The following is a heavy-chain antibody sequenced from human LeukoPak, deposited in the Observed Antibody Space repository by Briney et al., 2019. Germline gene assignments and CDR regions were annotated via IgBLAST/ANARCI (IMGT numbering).Heavy chain of an antibody. J-gene: IGHJ4*02. V-gene: IGHV2-26*01. CDR3: ARIKVVYDSIGYFGYYFDY. Sequence: SGPVLFYHTETPTLTCTVSAFSLSNARMGVSWSRQPPGKALEWLAHIFSNDEKSYSTSLKSRLTISKDTSKSQVVLTMTNMDPVDTATYYCARIKVVYDSIGYFGYYFDYWGQGTLVTVSS. CDR2: IFSNDEK. D-gene: IGHD3-22*01. CDR1: AFSLSNARMG.